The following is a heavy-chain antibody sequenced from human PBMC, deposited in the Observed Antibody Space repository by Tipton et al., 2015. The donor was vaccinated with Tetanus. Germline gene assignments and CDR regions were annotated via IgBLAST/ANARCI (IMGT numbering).Heavy chain of an antibody. J-gene: IGHJ4*02. V-gene: IGHV5-51*01. D-gene: IGHD2-8*01. CDR1: GYIFNNYW. CDR3: ARAHCTDGVCNFDF. Sequence: QLVQSGGEVKKPGESLKISGKGSGYIFNNYWIGWWRKKPGKGLKWMGIIYPGDSDTRYSPSFQGQVTISVDKSINTAYLQWSSLKASDTSMFYCARAHCTDGVCNFDFWGQGALVTVAS. CDR2: IYPGDSDT.